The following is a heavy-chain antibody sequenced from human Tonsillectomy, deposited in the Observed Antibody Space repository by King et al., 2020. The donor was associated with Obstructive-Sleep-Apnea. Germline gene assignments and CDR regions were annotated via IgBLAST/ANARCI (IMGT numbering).Heavy chain of an antibody. CDR2: IKEDGSEK. Sequence: VQLVESGGGLVQPGGSLRLSCAASGFTFSNYWMSWVRQAPGKGLEWVANIKEDGSEKYYVDSVKGRFTISRDNPKNSLYLQMNSLRAEDTAVYYCARARDYGRYWGHGTLVTVSS. CDR3: ARARDYGRY. J-gene: IGHJ4*01. D-gene: IGHD4/OR15-4a*01. V-gene: IGHV3-7*01. CDR1: GFTFSNYW.